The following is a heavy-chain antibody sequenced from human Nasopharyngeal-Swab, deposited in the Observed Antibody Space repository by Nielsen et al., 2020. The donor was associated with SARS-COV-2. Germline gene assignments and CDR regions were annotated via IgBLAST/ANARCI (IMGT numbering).Heavy chain of an antibody. CDR2: INWNGGST. Sequence: GESLKISCAASGFTFDDYGMSWVRQAPGKGLEWVSGINWNGGSTGYADSVKGRFTISRDNAKNSLYLQMNSLRAEDTAVYYCAKDGAYDTMIVVVIKGPAFDIWGQGTMVTVSS. J-gene: IGHJ3*02. V-gene: IGHV3-20*04. CDR1: GFTFDDYG. CDR3: AKDGAYDTMIVVVIKGPAFDI. D-gene: IGHD3-22*01.